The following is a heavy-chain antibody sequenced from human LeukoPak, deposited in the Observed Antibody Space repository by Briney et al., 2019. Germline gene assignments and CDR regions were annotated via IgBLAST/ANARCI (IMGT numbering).Heavy chain of an antibody. CDR1: GFTFSSYA. CDR2: ISYDGSNK. D-gene: IGHD4-17*01. Sequence: GRSLRLSCAASGFTFSSYAMHWVRQAPGKGLEWVAVISYDGSNKYYADSVKGRFTISRDNSKNTLYLQMNSLRAEDTAVYYCARELSDYGDYFNPFDYWGQGTLVTVSS. J-gene: IGHJ4*02. CDR3: ARELSDYGDYFNPFDY. V-gene: IGHV3-30-3*01.